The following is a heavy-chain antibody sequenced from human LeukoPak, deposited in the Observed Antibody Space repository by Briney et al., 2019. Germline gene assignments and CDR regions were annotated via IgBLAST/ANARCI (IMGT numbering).Heavy chain of an antibody. V-gene: IGHV3-64*01. D-gene: IGHD2/OR15-2a*01. Sequence: GGSLRLSCAASGFTFTSYAMSWVRQAPGKGLEWVSGLSGSGGSTYYANSVKGRFTISRDNSKNTLYLQMGSLRAEDMAVYYCAREANNLPLDYFAGDSYFDYWGQGTLVTVSS. CDR2: LSGSGGST. CDR3: AREANNLPLDYFAGDSYFDY. J-gene: IGHJ4*02. CDR1: GFTFTSYA.